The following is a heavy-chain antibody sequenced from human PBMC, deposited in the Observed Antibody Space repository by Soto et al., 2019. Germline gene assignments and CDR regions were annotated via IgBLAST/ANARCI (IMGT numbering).Heavy chain of an antibody. CDR1: GGSISSSTSY. CDR2: INYSGST. J-gene: IGHJ6*03. Sequence: QLQLQESGPGLVKPSETLSLTCTVSGGSISSSTSYWGWIRPPPGKGLEWIGSINYSGSTYYSPSLKSRVTISADTSKNQFSLKLSSVTAADTAVYYCARPVNYYYYYMDVWGKGTMVTVSS. CDR3: ARPVNYYYYYMDV. V-gene: IGHV4-39*01.